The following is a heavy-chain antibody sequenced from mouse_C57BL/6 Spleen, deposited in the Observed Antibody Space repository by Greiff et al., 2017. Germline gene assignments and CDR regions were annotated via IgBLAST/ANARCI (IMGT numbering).Heavy chain of an antibody. J-gene: IGHJ2*01. CDR2: IHPSDSDT. V-gene: IGHV1-74*01. CDR3: AMVLDSSGSYYFDY. CDR1: GYTFTSYW. Sequence: VQLQQPGAELVKPGASVKVSCKASGYTFTSYWMHWVKQRPGQGLEWIGRIHPSDSDTNYNQKFKGKATLTVDKSSSTAYMQLSSLTSEDSAVYYCAMVLDSSGSYYFDYWGQGTTLTVSS. D-gene: IGHD3-2*02.